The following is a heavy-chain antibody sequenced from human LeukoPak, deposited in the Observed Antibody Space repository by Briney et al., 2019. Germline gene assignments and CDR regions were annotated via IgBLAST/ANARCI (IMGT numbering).Heavy chain of an antibody. D-gene: IGHD3-10*01. Sequence: SETLSLTCAVSGYSIGSGFYWGWIRQPPGQGLEWIGSIFHSRSTYYNPSLKSRVTISVDTSKTQFSLKLSSVTAADTALYYCARASGSYGSGSYYYSGMDVWGKGTTVTVSS. V-gene: IGHV4-38-2*01. CDR3: ARASGSYGSGSYYYSGMDV. J-gene: IGHJ6*04. CDR2: IFHSRST. CDR1: GYSIGSGFY.